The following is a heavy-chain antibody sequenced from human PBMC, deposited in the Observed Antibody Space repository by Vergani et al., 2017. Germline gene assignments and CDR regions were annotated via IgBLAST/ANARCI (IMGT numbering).Heavy chain of an antibody. D-gene: IGHD3-16*01. CDR1: GWSFSGYY. CDR3: ARRLMSWFDP. CDR2: INHSGST. J-gene: IGHJ5*02. Sequence: QVQLQQWGAGLLKPSETLSLTCAVYGWSFSGYYWSWIRQTPGKGLEWVGEINHSGSTNYNPSLKSRVTISVDTSKNQFSLKLSSVTAADTAVYYCARRLMSWFDPWGQGALVTVSS. V-gene: IGHV4-34*01.